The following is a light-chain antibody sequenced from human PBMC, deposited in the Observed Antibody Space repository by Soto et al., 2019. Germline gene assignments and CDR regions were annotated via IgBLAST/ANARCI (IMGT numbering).Light chain of an antibody. CDR1: QSVGGSS. Sequence: TVLTRSPATLSLSPGKRATLSCRASQSVGGSSLAWYQQKRGQAPRLLIYGASTRATGIPDRFSGSGSGTDFTLTISRLEPEDFAVYYCQHYVAPPITFGQGTRLEIK. CDR2: GAS. V-gene: IGKV3-20*01. CDR3: QHYVAPPIT. J-gene: IGKJ5*01.